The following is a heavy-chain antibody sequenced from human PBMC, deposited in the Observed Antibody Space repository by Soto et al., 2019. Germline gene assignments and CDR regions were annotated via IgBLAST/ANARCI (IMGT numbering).Heavy chain of an antibody. D-gene: IGHD2-15*01. CDR2: IIPDSGNT. CDR1: GFTITSSA. CDR3: ARDKGYCSDTSCPDFDY. Sequence: SVKVSCKASGFTITSSAMQWVRHARGQRLEWMGWIIPDSGNTNYAQKFQDRFTITVDTSTSTAYMELNSLRYEDTAVYYCARDKGYCSDTSCPDFDYWGQGTLVTVSS. J-gene: IGHJ4*02. V-gene: IGHV1-58*02.